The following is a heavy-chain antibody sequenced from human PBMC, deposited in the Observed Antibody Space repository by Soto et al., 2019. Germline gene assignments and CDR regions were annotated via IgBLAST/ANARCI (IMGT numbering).Heavy chain of an antibody. J-gene: IGHJ4*02. V-gene: IGHV4-59*01. CDR2: IFHSGST. CDR1: GGSIRSYY. Sequence: SETLSLTCNVSGGSIRSYYWSWIRQPPGKGLEWIGYIFHSGSTNYNPSLKSRVTISVDTSKNQFSLKLSSVTAADTAVYYCACRDYWGQGTLVTVS. CDR3: ACRDY.